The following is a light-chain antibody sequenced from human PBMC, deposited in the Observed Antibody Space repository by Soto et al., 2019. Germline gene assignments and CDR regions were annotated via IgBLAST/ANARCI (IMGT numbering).Light chain of an antibody. CDR3: QHYHNWPPQYT. Sequence: EIVMTQSPATLSVSPGERATVSCRASQTINSNLAWYQQKPGQAPRLLIHGASTRATGVPARFSGSGSGTEFTLTISSLQSEDFAVYYCQHYHNWPPQYTFGQGTKLQI. CDR2: GAS. J-gene: IGKJ2*01. CDR1: QTINSN. V-gene: IGKV3-15*01.